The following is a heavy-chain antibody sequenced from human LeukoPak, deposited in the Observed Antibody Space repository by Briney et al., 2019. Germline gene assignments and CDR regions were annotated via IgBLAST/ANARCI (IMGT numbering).Heavy chain of an antibody. V-gene: IGHV3-11*06. CDR2: ISHSSGFT. CDR3: ARPGDGYNWGRFDY. D-gene: IGHD5-24*01. CDR1: GFTFSDYY. Sequence: GGSLRLSCAASGFTFSDYYMSWIRQAPGQGLEWVAYISHSSGFTNYADSVKGRFAISRDNAKNSLYLQMSSLRAEDTAVYFCARPGDGYNWGRFDYWGQGTLVTVSS. J-gene: IGHJ4*02.